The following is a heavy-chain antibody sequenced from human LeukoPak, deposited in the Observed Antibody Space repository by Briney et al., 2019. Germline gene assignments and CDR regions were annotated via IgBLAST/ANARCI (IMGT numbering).Heavy chain of an antibody. CDR1: GFRSSSYD. D-gene: IGHD3-10*01. CDR2: ISAEGDIQ. Sequence: PGGSLRLSCAATGFRSSSYDMHWVRQAPGKGLEWVAAISAEGDIQIYLDSVMGRFTISRDNSKSTLYLQMNSLRIEDTGFYYCTREMIRGVPDYIDYWGQGTLVTVSS. CDR3: TREMIRGVPDYIDY. J-gene: IGHJ4*02. V-gene: IGHV3-30-3*01.